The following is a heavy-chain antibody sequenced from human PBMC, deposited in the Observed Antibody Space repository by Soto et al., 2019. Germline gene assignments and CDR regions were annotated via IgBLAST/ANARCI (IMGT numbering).Heavy chain of an antibody. J-gene: IGHJ4*02. CDR2: LSGSGGST. CDR3: AKGRDFSPPRTGFFDC. V-gene: IGHV3-23*01. CDR1: GFTLTSFG. Sequence: EVQLLESGGGLVQPGGSLRLSCAASGFTLTSFGMNWVRQAPGKGLEWVSSLSGSGGSTYYAASVKVRFTISRDISKHTLYLRMNSLRAEDTAVYYCAKGRDFSPPRTGFFDCWGQGTLVTVSS.